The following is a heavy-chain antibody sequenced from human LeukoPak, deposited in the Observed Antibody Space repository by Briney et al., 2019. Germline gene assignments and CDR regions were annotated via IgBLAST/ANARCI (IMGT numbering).Heavy chain of an antibody. V-gene: IGHV4-30-4*01. Sequence: SETLSLTCTVSGGSISRGDYYWGWLRQPPGKGLEWIAYMYYSGSTYYNPSLKSRFTMSADTSKNQLSLKLSSVTAADTAVYYCARPYYYDSRIDPWGQGILVTVSS. D-gene: IGHD3-22*01. J-gene: IGHJ5*02. CDR2: MYYSGST. CDR1: GGSISRGDYY. CDR3: ARPYYYDSRIDP.